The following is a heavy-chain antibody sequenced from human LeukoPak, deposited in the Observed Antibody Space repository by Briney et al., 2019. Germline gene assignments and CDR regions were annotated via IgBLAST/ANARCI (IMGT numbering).Heavy chain of an antibody. CDR2: IYYSGSA. CDR1: GASISSYY. Sequence: SETLSLTCTVSGASISSYYWSWIRQPPGKGLEWIGYIYYSGSATYNPSLMSRVTISVDTSKNQFSLKVGSMTAADTAVYYCARRRYNFDYWGQGTLVTVS. D-gene: IGHD1-14*01. CDR3: ARRRYNFDY. J-gene: IGHJ4*02. V-gene: IGHV4-59*01.